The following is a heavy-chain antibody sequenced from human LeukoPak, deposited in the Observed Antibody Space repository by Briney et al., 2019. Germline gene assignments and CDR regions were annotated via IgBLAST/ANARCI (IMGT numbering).Heavy chain of an antibody. CDR3: ANVEMATIGGYFDY. CDR1: GGSISSGSYS. J-gene: IGHJ4*02. V-gene: IGHV4-30-2*01. CDR2: ISHSGNT. D-gene: IGHD5-24*01. Sequence: ASETLSLTCAVSGGSISSGSYSWSWIRQPPGKGLEWIGYISHSGNTYYSPSLKSRVTISVDKSKNQFSLKLSSVTAADTAVYYCANVEMATIGGYFDYWGQGTLVTVSS.